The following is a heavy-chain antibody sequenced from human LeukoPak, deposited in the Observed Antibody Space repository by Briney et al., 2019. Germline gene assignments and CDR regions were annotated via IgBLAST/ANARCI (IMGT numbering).Heavy chain of an antibody. V-gene: IGHV3-20*04. J-gene: IGHJ4*02. CDR2: INWNGGSI. CDR1: GFTFDDYV. CDR3: ARDRAIFGVFSMSAVLDY. Sequence: GGSLRLSCAASGFTFDDYVMSWVRQAPGKGLEWVSGINWNGGSIGYADSVKGRFTISRDNAKNSLYLQMNSLSVEDTALYYCARDRAIFGVFSMSAVLDYWGQGTLVTVSS. D-gene: IGHD3-3*01.